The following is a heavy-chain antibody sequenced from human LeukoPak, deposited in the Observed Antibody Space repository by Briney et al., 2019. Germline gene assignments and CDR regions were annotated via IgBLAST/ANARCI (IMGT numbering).Heavy chain of an antibody. CDR1: GFTFSSYG. CDR2: ISYNGSNK. V-gene: IGHV3-30*18. CDR3: AKDVRWELQYCFDY. J-gene: IGHJ4*02. D-gene: IGHD1-26*01. Sequence: GGSLRLSCAASGFTFSSYGMHWVRQAPGKGLEWVAVISYNGSNKYYADSVKGRFTISRDNSKNTLYLQMNSLRAEDTAVYYCAKDVRWELQYCFDYWGQGTLVTVSS.